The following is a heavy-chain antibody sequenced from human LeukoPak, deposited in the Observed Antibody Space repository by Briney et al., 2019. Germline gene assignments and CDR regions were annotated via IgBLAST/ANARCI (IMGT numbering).Heavy chain of an antibody. D-gene: IGHD5-18*01. V-gene: IGHV3-21*01. CDR2: ISSSSSYI. CDR3: ARLDVDTAMERHFDY. J-gene: IGHJ4*02. CDR1: GFTFSYYA. Sequence: GGSLRLSCAASGFTFSYYAMSWVRQAPGKGLEWVSCISSSSSYIYYADSVKGRFTISRDNAKKSLYLQMNSLRAEDTAVYYCARLDVDTAMERHFDYWGQGTLVTVSS.